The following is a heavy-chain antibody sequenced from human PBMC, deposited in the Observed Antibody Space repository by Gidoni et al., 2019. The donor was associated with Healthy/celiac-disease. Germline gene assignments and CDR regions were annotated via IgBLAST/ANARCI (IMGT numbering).Heavy chain of an antibody. CDR1: GRSISSGVYY. CDR3: ARVRLIERWFDP. Sequence: QVQLQESGPGLVKPSETLSLTCTVPGRSISSGVYYWSWIRQHPGKGLEWIGYIYYSGSTYYNPSLKSRVSISVDTSKNQFSLKLSSVTAADTAVYYCARVRLIERWFDPWGQGTLVTVSS. V-gene: IGHV4-31*03. CDR2: IYYSGST. D-gene: IGHD3-16*01. J-gene: IGHJ5*02.